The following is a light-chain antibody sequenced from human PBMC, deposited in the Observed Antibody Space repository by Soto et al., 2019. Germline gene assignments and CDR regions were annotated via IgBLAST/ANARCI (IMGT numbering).Light chain of an antibody. J-gene: IGKJ1*01. Sequence: DIQMTQSPSTLSASVGDRVTITCRASQSIGSWLAWFQQKPGRAPKVLIYKASSLQTGIPERFSGGGSGTEFTLTISSLQPDDFVTYYCHQYNSYSSFGQGTKVEIK. CDR3: HQYNSYSS. CDR2: KAS. CDR1: QSIGSW. V-gene: IGKV1-5*03.